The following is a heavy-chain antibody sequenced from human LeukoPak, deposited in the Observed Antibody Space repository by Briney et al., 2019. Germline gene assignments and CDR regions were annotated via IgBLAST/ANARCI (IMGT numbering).Heavy chain of an antibody. CDR3: AREGITLVRGVIPVNVNAFDI. V-gene: IGHV3-33*08. CDR1: GFTFSSYG. D-gene: IGHD3-10*01. CDR2: IWYDGSNK. Sequence: PGRSLRLSCAASGFTFSSYGMHWVRQAPGKGLEWVAVIWYDGSNKFYADSVKGRFTISRDNSKNTLYLQMNSLRAEDTAVYYCAREGITLVRGVIPVNVNAFDIWGQGTMVTVSS. J-gene: IGHJ3*02.